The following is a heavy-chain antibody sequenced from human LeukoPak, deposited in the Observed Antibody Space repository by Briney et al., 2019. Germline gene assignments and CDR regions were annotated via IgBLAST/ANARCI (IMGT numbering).Heavy chain of an antibody. Sequence: PSETLSLTCTASGGSISSYYWSWIRQPPGKGLEWIGYIYYSGSTNYNPSLKSRVTISVDTSKNQFSLKLSSVTAADTAVYYCARPYSSNWYGAFDIWGQGTMVTVSS. CDR3: ARPYSSNWYGAFDI. J-gene: IGHJ3*02. V-gene: IGHV4-59*01. D-gene: IGHD6-13*01. CDR1: GGSISSYY. CDR2: IYYSGST.